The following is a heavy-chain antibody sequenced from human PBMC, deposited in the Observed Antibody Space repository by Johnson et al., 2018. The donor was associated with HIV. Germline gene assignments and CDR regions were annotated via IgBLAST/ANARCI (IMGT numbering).Heavy chain of an antibody. J-gene: IGHJ3*02. CDR2: ISWNSGSI. CDR3: AKDRRELPSPFDI. V-gene: IGHV3-9*01. CDR1: GFTFDDYA. Sequence: VQLVESGGGLVQPGRSLRLSCAASGFTFDDYAMHWVRQAPGKGLEWVSGISWNSGSIGYADSVKGRVTISRDNAKNSLYLQMNSLRAEDTAVYYCAKDRRELPSPFDIWGQGTMVTVSS. D-gene: IGHD1-7*01.